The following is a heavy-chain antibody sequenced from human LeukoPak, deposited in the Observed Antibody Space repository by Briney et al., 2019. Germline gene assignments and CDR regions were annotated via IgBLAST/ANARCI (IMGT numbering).Heavy chain of an antibody. CDR2: ISGSGGST. J-gene: IGHJ4*02. V-gene: IGHV3-23*01. CDR3: AKDPYYYDSSGYSAASDY. D-gene: IGHD3-22*01. Sequence: GGSLRLSCAASGFTFSSYAMSWVRQAPGKGMEWVSAISGSGGSTYYADSVKGRFTNSRDNSKNTLYLQMNSLRAEDTAVEYCAKDPYYYDSSGYSAASDYWCQGTLVTVAS. CDR1: GFTFSSYA.